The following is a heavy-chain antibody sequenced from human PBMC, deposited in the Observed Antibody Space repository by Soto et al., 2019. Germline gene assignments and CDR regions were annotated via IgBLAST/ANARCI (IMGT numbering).Heavy chain of an antibody. D-gene: IGHD3-10*01. J-gene: IGHJ6*02. V-gene: IGHV3-30*18. CDR3: AKDRSDGCGAPMALCYNYGMDV. CDR1: GFTFRSYG. Sequence: GGSLRLSCAASGFTFRSYGMHWVRQAPSKGLEWVAVTSYDGSNTYYTDSVKGRFTISRDNSKNALYLQMNSLRGEDTAVYYCAKDRSDGCGAPMALCYNYGMDVWGQGTTVTVSS. CDR2: TSYDGSNT.